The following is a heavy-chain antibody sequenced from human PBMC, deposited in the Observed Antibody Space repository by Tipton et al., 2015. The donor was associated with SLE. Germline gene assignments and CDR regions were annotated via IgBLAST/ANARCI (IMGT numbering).Heavy chain of an antibody. Sequence: TLSLTCTVSGGSVSSNYWSWIRQPPGKGLEWIGVLYYSGNTYYNPSLKSPVTLSIDTSKNQFSLKMRSVTAADTAVYYCAKDYNHDNADYNWGQGTLVIVSS. CDR1: GGSVSSNY. D-gene: IGHD4-17*01. CDR3: AKDYNHDNADYN. V-gene: IGHV4-59*02. CDR2: LYYSGNT. J-gene: IGHJ4*02.